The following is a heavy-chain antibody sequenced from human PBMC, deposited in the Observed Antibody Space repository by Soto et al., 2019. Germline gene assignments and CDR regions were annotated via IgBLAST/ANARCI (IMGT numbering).Heavy chain of an antibody. V-gene: IGHV3-15*01. CDR3: TTDPSIGGYSYGYEPDY. D-gene: IGHD5-18*01. Sequence: EVQLVESGGGLVKPGGSLRLSCAASGFTFSNAWMSWVRQAPGKGLEWVGRIKSKTDGGTTDYAAPVKGRFTISRDDSKNTLYLQMNSLKTEDTAVYYCTTDPSIGGYSYGYEPDYWGQGTLVTVSS. CDR1: GFTFSNAW. CDR2: IKSKTDGGTT. J-gene: IGHJ4*02.